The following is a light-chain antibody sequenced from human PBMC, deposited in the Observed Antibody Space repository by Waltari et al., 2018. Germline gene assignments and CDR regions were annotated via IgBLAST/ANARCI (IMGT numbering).Light chain of an antibody. V-gene: IGLV8-61*01. CDR3: ALYMGSGIWV. Sequence: QTVVTQEPSLSLSPGGTVTTTCALSSGSPSTTSYATWYQQTPGQSPRTLVYKANARSSGVPDRFSGSILGNTAALTITGAQADDESDYYCALYMGSGIWVFGGGTKLTVL. J-gene: IGLJ3*02. CDR2: KAN. CDR1: SGSPSTTSY.